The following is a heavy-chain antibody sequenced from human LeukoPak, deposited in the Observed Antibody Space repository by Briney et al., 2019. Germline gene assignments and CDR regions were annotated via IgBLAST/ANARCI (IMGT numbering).Heavy chain of an antibody. CDR2: ISYDGSNK. CDR1: GFTFSSYA. J-gene: IGHJ4*02. Sequence: GGSLRLSCAASGFTFSSYAMHWVRQAPGKGLEWVAVISYDGSNKYYADSVKGRFTISRDNSKNTLYLQMNSLRAEDTAVYYCASIPGTAAAGTVDYWGQGTLVTVSS. D-gene: IGHD6-13*01. V-gene: IGHV3-30-3*01. CDR3: ASIPGTAAAGTVDY.